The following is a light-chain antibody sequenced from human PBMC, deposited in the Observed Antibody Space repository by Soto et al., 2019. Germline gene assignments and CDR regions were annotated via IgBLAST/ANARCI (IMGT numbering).Light chain of an antibody. CDR2: GAS. CDR1: QSVSSSY. Sequence: EIVLTQSPGTLSLSPGERATLSCRASQSVSSSYLAWYQQKPGQAPRLLIYGASSRATGIPDRFSGSGSGTDFTVTISRLEPEDFAVYYCQQYGSSLFGQGTKVDIK. V-gene: IGKV3-20*01. J-gene: IGKJ2*01. CDR3: QQYGSSL.